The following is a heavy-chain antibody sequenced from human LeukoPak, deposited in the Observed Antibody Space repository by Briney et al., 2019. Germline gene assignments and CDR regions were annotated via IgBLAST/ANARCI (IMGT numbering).Heavy chain of an antibody. CDR2: TRNKANSYTT. J-gene: IGHJ2*01. CDR1: GFTFSDHC. Sequence: GGSLRLSCAASGFTFSDHCMDWVRQAPGKGLEWVGRTRNKANSYTTEYAASVKSRFTISRDDSKKSLYLQMNSLKTEDTAVYYCARESGGGVLGYFDLWGRGTLVSVSS. V-gene: IGHV3-72*01. D-gene: IGHD3-10*01. CDR3: ARESGGGVLGYFDL.